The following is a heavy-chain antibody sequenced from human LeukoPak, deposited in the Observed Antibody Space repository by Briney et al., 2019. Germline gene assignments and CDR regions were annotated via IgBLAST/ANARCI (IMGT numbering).Heavy chain of an antibody. D-gene: IGHD3/OR15-3a*01. CDR1: GGSFSGYY. Sequence: SETLSLTCAVYGGSFSGYYWNWIRQPPGKGLEWIGEIYHDGSTNYNPSLKSRVTILVDTSKNQFSLNLTSVTAADTAVYYCARGVSMGLNSYGFCNYWGQGSLVTVSS. V-gene: IGHV4-34*01. CDR3: ARGVSMGLNSYGFCNY. CDR2: IYHDGST. J-gene: IGHJ4*02.